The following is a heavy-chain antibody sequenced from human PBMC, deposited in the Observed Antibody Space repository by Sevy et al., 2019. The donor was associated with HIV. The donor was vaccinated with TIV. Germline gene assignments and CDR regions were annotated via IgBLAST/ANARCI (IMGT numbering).Heavy chain of an antibody. CDR3: AAGVGASDFDY. J-gene: IGHJ4*02. CDR2: IKSKTDGATR. Sequence: GGSLILSCVASGFTFNKAWMSWVRQAPGKGLEWIGRIKSKTDGATRDLAAPVKGRIIISRDDSKNTLYLQISNLKIEDTGVYFCAAGVGASDFDYWGQGTLVTVSS. D-gene: IGHD1-26*01. CDR1: GFTFNKAW. V-gene: IGHV3-15*01.